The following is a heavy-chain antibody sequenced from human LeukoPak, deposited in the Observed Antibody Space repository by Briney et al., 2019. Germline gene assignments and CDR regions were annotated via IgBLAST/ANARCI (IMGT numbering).Heavy chain of an antibody. Sequence: SETLSLTCTVSGGSISSGSYYWGWIRQPPGKGLEWIGCIYYSGSTYYNPSLKSRVTISVDTSKNQFYLKLSSVAAADTAVYYCARGSWDVLMVYAIRNWFDPWGQGTLVTVSS. D-gene: IGHD2-8*01. V-gene: IGHV4-39*07. CDR2: IYYSGST. CDR3: ARGSWDVLMVYAIRNWFDP. J-gene: IGHJ5*02. CDR1: GGSISSGSYY.